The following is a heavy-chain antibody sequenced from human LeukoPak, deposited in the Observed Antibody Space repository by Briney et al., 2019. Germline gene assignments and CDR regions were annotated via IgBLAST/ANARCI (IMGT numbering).Heavy chain of an antibody. CDR3: ARDPSRMVRGVTGGMDV. CDR2: ISYDGSNK. V-gene: IGHV3-30*12. J-gene: IGHJ6*02. CDR1: GFTFSGFG. D-gene: IGHD3-10*01. Sequence: GGSLRLSCAASGFTFSGFGMHWVRQASGKGLEWVAVISYDGSNKYYADSVKGRFTISRDNAKNSLYLQMNSLRAEDTAVYYCARDPSRMVRGVTGGMDVWGQGTTVTVSS.